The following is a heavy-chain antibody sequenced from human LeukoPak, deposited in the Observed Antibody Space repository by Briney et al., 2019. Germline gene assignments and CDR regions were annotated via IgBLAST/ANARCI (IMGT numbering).Heavy chain of an antibody. CDR2: ISYDGSSK. Sequence: GGSLRLSCAASGFTFSSYAMHWVRQAPGKGLEWVAVISYDGSSKYYADSVKGRFTISRDNSKNTLYLQMNSLRAEDTAVYYCARDLSPVVRASPMGYWGQGTLVTVSS. V-gene: IGHV3-30-3*01. J-gene: IGHJ4*02. CDR3: ARDLSPVVRASPMGY. CDR1: GFTFSSYA. D-gene: IGHD3-10*01.